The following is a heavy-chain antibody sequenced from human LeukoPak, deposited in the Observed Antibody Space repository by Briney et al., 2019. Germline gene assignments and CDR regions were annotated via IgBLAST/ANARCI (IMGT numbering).Heavy chain of an antibody. CDR3: ARDIGSGWFDY. CDR1: GFTFSSYW. J-gene: IGHJ4*02. V-gene: IGHV3-7*01. CDR2: IKQDGSEK. D-gene: IGHD6-19*01. Sequence: GGSLRLSCAASGFTFSSYWMSWVRQAPGKGLEWVANIKQDGSEKYYVDSVKGRFTISRDNAKNSLYLQMNSLRAEDTAVCYCARDIGSGWFDYWGQGTLVTVSS.